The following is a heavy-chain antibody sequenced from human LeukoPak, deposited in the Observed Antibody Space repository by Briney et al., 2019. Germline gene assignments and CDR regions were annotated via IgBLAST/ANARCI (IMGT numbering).Heavy chain of an antibody. V-gene: IGHV4-4*07. Sequence: SETLSLTCTVSGGSISDYLWSWIRRPAGKGLEWIGRIYSSGSTLYNPSPKSRVTMSVDTSKNHFSLRLTSVTAADTAVYYCARGPYCGDDCYFDSWGRGTLFTVSS. CDR3: ARGPYCGDDCYFDS. CDR2: IYSSGST. J-gene: IGHJ4*02. D-gene: IGHD2-21*01. CDR1: GGSISDYL.